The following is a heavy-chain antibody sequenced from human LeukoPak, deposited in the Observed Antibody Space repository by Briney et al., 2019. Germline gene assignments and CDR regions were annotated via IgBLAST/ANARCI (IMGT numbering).Heavy chain of an antibody. J-gene: IGHJ4*02. D-gene: IGHD4-17*01. CDR3: ARVPHYGDFDY. Sequence: PSETLSLTCAVYGRSFSGYYWSWIRQPPGKGLEWIGEINHSGSTNYNPSLKSRVTISVDTSKNQFSLKLSSVTAADTAVYYCARVPHYGDFDYWGQGTLVTVSS. CDR1: GRSFSGYY. CDR2: INHSGST. V-gene: IGHV4-34*01.